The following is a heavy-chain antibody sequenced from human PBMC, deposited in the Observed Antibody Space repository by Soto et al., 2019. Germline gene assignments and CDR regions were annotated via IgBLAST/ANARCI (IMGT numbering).Heavy chain of an antibody. J-gene: IGHJ5*02. CDR1: VFTFSNYW. CDR2: MKKDGSQK. CDR3: ARDWFDA. Sequence: GALRVSCVASVFTFSNYWMSWVRQAPGKGLEWVANMKKDGSQKYYVDSVKGRFTISRDNARNSLYLQMNSLRVEDTAVYYCARDWFDAWGQGTLVSVSS. V-gene: IGHV3-7*01.